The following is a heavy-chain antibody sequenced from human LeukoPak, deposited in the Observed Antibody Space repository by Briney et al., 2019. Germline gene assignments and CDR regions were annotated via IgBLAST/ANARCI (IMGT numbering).Heavy chain of an antibody. CDR3: AKNRDPRMVRGVNPDAFDI. D-gene: IGHD3-10*01. CDR2: ISGRGGST. V-gene: IGHV3-23*01. J-gene: IGHJ3*02. CDR1: GFTFSSYA. Sequence: GGSLRLSCAASGFTFSSYAMSWVRQAPGKGLEWVSAISGRGGSTYYADSVKGRFTISRDNSKNTLYLQMNSLRAEDTAVYYCAKNRDPRMVRGVNPDAFDIWGQGTMVTVSS.